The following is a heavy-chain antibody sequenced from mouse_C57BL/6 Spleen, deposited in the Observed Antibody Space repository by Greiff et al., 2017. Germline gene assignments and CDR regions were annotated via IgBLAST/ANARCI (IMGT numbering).Heavy chain of an antibody. CDR3: ARRSNYYDSPFDY. CDR1: GYTFTSYW. V-gene: IGHV1-72*01. J-gene: IGHJ2*01. D-gene: IGHD2-4*01. Sequence: QVQLLQPGAGLVKPGASVKLSCKASGYTFTSYWMYWVKQRPGRGLEWIGRIGRNSGGTKYTEKFKSKVTLAVDKPSSTPYMQLSSLTSEDSAVYYCARRSNYYDSPFDYWGQGTTLTVSS. CDR2: IGRNSGGT.